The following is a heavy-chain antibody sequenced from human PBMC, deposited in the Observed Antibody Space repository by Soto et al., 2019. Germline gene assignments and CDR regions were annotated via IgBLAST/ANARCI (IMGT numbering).Heavy chain of an antibody. J-gene: IGHJ4*02. CDR1: GFTFSSDW. D-gene: IGHD3-10*01. V-gene: IGHV3-74*01. Sequence: EVQLVESGGGLVQTGGSLRLSCAASGFTFSSDWMHWFRQAPGKGLVWVSRIDSGGRTTTYADSVKGGFTISRDNAKNTLYLQMNGLRAEDTALYYCARWFTYGNFDYFDYWGQGTQVTVSS. CDR3: ARWFTYGNFDYFDY. CDR2: IDSGGRTT.